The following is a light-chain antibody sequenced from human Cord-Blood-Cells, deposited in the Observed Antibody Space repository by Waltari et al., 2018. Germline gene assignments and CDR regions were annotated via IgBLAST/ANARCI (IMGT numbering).Light chain of an antibody. V-gene: IGLV2-23*01. J-gene: IGLJ3*02. CDR2: EGS. CDR3: CSYAGSPWV. CDR1: SSDVGSYNL. Sequence: QSALTQPASVSGSPGPSITIPCTGTSSDVGSYNLVSWYQQHPGKAPKLMIYEGSKRPSGVSNRFSGSKSGNTASLTISGLQAEDEADYYCCSYAGSPWVFGGGTKLTVL.